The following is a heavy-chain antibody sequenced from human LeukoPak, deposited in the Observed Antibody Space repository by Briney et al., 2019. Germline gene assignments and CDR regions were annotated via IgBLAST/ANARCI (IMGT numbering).Heavy chain of an antibody. CDR1: GFPFSSYS. CDR2: IISSSSTI. Sequence: GSLRLSFAASGFPFSSYSMNWVRPAPGKGVEWGSYIISSSSTIYYADSVKGRFTISRDNAKNSLYLQMNSLRAEDTAVYYCARDNRGRGTADFDYWGQGPLVTVSS. D-gene: IGHD6-13*01. CDR3: ARDNRGRGTADFDY. V-gene: IGHV3-48*01. J-gene: IGHJ4*02.